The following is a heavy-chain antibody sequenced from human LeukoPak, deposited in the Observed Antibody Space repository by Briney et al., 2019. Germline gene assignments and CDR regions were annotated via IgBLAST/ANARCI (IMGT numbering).Heavy chain of an antibody. J-gene: IGHJ5*02. CDR1: GFTFSSYA. Sequence: GGSLRLSCAASGFTFSSYAMSWVRQAPGKGLEWVSAISGSGGSTYYADSVKGRFTISRDNSKNTLYLQMNSLRAEDTAVYYCAREVSTRITIFGVASGFDPWGQGTLVTVSS. CDR3: AREVSTRITIFGVASGFDP. V-gene: IGHV3-23*01. D-gene: IGHD3-3*01. CDR2: ISGSGGST.